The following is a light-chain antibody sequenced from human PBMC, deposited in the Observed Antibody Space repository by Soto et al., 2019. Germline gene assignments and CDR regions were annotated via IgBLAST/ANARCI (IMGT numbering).Light chain of an antibody. V-gene: IGLV1-47*01. J-gene: IGLJ1*01. CDR3: AAWDDSLSGLYV. CDR2: RNN. CDR1: SSNIGSNY. Sequence: QAVVTQPPSASGTPGQRVTISCSGSSSNIGSNYVYWYQQLPGTAPKLLIYRNNPRPSGVPDRFSGSKSGTSASLAISGLRSEDEADYYCAAWDDSLSGLYVFGTGTKLTVL.